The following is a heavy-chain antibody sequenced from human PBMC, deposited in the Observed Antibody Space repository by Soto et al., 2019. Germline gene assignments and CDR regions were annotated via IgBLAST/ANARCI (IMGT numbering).Heavy chain of an antibody. V-gene: IGHV3-30-3*01. CDR1: GFTFSSYA. CDR3: ARGSGDIVVVPAARTYYYYGMDV. CDR2: ISYDGSNK. D-gene: IGHD2-2*01. Sequence: QVQLVESGGGVVQPGRSLRLSCAASGFTFSSYAMHWVRQAPGKGLEWVAVISYDGSNKYYADSVKGRFTISRDNSKNTLYLQMNSLRAEDTAVYYCARGSGDIVVVPAARTYYYYGMDVWGQGTTVTVSS. J-gene: IGHJ6*02.